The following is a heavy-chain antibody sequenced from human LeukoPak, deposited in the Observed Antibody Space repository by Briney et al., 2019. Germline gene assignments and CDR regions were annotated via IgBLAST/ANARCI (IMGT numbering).Heavy chain of an antibody. CDR2: VHLDGRT. V-gene: IGHV4-4*02. CDR1: GGSVINTNW. Sequence: SETLSLTCGVSGGSVINTNWWAWVRQPPGKGLEWIGEVHLDGRTNYNPSLESRLTMSVDVSENQVSLKLTSVTAADTAAYYCAREGGFYRPLDYSGQGTLVTVSS. D-gene: IGHD3-3*01. CDR3: AREGGFYRPLDY. J-gene: IGHJ4*02.